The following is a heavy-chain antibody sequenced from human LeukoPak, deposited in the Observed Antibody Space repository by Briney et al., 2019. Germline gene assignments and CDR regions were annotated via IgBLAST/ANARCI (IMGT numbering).Heavy chain of an antibody. CDR1: GGSISSSNW. CDR2: IYHSGST. CDR3: ARGGKFCSGGSCYLIDY. Sequence: SETLSLTCAVSGGSISSSNWWSWVRQPPGKGLEWIGEIYHSGSTNYNTSLKSRVTISVDTSKNQFSLNLTSVTAADTAVYYCARGGKFCSGGSCYLIDYWGQGTLVTVSS. V-gene: IGHV4-4*02. D-gene: IGHD2-15*01. J-gene: IGHJ4*02.